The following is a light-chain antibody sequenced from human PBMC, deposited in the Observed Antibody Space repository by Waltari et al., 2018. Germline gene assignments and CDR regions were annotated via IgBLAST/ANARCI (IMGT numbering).Light chain of an antibody. CDR3: HQYSSTPWT. Sequence: DIVMTQSPDSLAVSLGERAPVNCKSSQSVLYSSTNKNYLAWYQQRPGQPPKLLIYWASTRESGVPDRFSGSGSGTDFTLTISSLQAEDVAVYYCHQYSSTPWTFGQGTKVEIK. V-gene: IGKV4-1*01. J-gene: IGKJ1*01. CDR2: WAS. CDR1: QSVLYSSTNKNY.